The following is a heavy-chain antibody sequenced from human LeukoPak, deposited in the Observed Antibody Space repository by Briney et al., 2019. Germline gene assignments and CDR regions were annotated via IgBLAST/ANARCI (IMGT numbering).Heavy chain of an antibody. CDR2: INHSGST. CDR3: ARGESPGYSSTWGY. J-gene: IGHJ4*02. Sequence: SETLSLTCAVYGGSFSGYYWSWIRQPPGKGLEWIGEINHSGSTNYNPSLKSRVTISVDTSRNQFSLKLTSVTAADTAVYYCARGESPGYSSTWGYWGQGILVTVSS. D-gene: IGHD2-2*01. V-gene: IGHV4-34*01. CDR1: GGSFSGYY.